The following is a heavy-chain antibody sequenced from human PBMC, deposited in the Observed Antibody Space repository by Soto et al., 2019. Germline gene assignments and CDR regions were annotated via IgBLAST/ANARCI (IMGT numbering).Heavy chain of an antibody. V-gene: IGHV4-31*03. J-gene: IGHJ5*02. Sequence: SETLSLTCSVSGYSITSGGYYWSWIRQHPGKGLEWIGSFYSSGSIIYNPSLKSRVSISGDTSRNQFSMTLTSVTAADTALYYCARMYSSGSGWFHPWGQGTLVTVSS. D-gene: IGHD3-22*01. CDR2: FYSSGSI. CDR1: GYSITSGGYY. CDR3: ARMYSSGSGWFHP.